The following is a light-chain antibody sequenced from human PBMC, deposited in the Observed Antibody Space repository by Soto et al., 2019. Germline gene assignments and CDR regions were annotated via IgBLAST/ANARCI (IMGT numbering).Light chain of an antibody. V-gene: IGLV2-14*03. CDR3: SSYTSSSTRV. Sequence: QSVLTQPASVSGSPGQSITISCTGTSSYVGGYNYVSWYQQHPGKVPKLMIYDVSNRPSGVSYRFSGSKSGNTAFLTISGLQADDEADYYCSSYTSSSTRVFGTGTKVTVL. CDR1: SSYVGGYNY. J-gene: IGLJ1*01. CDR2: DVS.